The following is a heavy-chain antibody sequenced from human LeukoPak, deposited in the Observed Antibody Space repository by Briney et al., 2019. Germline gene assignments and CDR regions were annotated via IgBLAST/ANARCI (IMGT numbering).Heavy chain of an antibody. CDR1: GFTFSSYS. Sequence: GGSLRLSCAASGFTFSSYSMNWVRQAPGKGLEWVSYISSSSSTIYYADTVKGRFTISRDNAKNSLYLQMNSLRDEDTAVYYCATYCGGDCYSDPFDYWGQGTLVTVSS. J-gene: IGHJ4*02. CDR2: ISSSSSTI. D-gene: IGHD2-21*02. V-gene: IGHV3-48*02. CDR3: ATYCGGDCYSDPFDY.